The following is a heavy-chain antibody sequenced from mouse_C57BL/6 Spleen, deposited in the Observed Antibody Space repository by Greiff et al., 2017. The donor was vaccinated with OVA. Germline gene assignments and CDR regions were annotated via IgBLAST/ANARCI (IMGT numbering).Heavy chain of an antibody. V-gene: IGHV5-12*01. J-gene: IGHJ4*01. D-gene: IGHD1-1*01. CDR2: ISNGGGST. CDR1: GFTFSDYY. Sequence: VQLKESGGGLVQPGGSLKLSCAASGFTFSDYYMYWVRQTPEKRLEWVAYISNGGGSTYYPDTVKGRFTISRDNAKNTLYLQMRRLKSEDTARYYCARNYYGSSYDAMDYWGQGTSVTVSS. CDR3: ARNYYGSSYDAMDY.